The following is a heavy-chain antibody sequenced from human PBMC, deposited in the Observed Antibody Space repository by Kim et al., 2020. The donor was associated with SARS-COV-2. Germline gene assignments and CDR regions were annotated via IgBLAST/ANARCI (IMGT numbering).Heavy chain of an antibody. CDR2: IYYSGST. V-gene: IGHV4-59*01. Sequence: SETLSLTCTVSGGSISSYYWSWIRQPPGKGLEWIGYIYYSGSTNYNPSLKSRVTISVDTSKNQFSLKLSSVTAADTAVYYCARAGWELYYGMDVWGQGTTVTVSS. CDR3: ARAGWELYYGMDV. J-gene: IGHJ6*02. D-gene: IGHD1-26*01. CDR1: GGSISSYY.